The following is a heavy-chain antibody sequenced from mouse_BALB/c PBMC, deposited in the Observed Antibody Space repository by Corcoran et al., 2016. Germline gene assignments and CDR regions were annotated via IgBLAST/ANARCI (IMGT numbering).Heavy chain of an antibody. Sequence: EVQLQQSGPELVKPGASVKMSCKASGYTFTSYVMHWVKQKPGQGLEWIGYIYPYNDDTKYNVEFKGKATLTSDKSSSTAYMELNSLTSADSAVYYCAREVPGGYPFDYWGQGTTLTVSS. CDR1: GYTFTSYV. D-gene: IGHD2-2*01. J-gene: IGHJ2*01. CDR2: IYPYNDDT. V-gene: IGHV1S136*01. CDR3: AREVPGGYPFDY.